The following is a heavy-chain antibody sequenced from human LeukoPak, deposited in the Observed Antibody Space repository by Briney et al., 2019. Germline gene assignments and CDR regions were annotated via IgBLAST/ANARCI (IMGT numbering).Heavy chain of an antibody. V-gene: IGHV3-66*01. CDR1: GFTVSSKY. J-gene: IGHJ4*02. D-gene: IGHD4-17*01. CDR3: ARLNFGDDY. Sequence: GGSLRLSCAASGFTVSSKYINWVRQAPGKGLEWGSLIYGSTSADYADSVKGRFTISRDNSMNTVYLQMNSLRAEDTAIYYCARLNFGDDYWGQGTLVAVSS. CDR2: IYGSTSA.